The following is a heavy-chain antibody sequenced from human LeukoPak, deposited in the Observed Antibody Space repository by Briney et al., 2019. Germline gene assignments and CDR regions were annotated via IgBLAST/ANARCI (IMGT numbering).Heavy chain of an antibody. CDR2: MNPNSGNT. V-gene: IGHV1-8*01. CDR3: ARAPIGGYCSSTSCPKNWFDP. D-gene: IGHD2-2*01. J-gene: IGHJ5*02. CDR1: GYTFTSYD. Sequence: ASVKVSCKASGYTFTSYDINWVRQATGQGLEWMGWMNPNSGNTGYAQKFQGRVTMNRNTSISTAYMELSSLRSEDTAVYYCARAPIGGYCSSTSCPKNWFDPWGQGTLVTVSS.